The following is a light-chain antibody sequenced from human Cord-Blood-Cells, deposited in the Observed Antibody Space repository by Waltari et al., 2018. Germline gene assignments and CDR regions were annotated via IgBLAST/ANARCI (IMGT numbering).Light chain of an antibody. J-gene: IGKJ2*01. Sequence: DIQMTQSPSTLSASVGDRVTITCRASQSIRSWLAWYQQQPGKAPKLLIYKASSFESGVPSRFSGSGSGTEFTLTISSLQPDDFATYYCQQYNSYPYTFGQGTKLEIK. V-gene: IGKV1-5*03. CDR1: QSIRSW. CDR3: QQYNSYPYT. CDR2: KAS.